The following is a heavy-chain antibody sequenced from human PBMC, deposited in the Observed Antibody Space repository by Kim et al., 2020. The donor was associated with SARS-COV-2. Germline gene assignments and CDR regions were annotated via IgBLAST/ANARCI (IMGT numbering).Heavy chain of an antibody. D-gene: IGHD4-17*01. CDR3: ARATGYGMDV. Sequence: GNTKYSQKFQGRVILTRDTSASTAYMELCSLRSEDTAVYYCARATGYGMDVWGQGTTVTVSS. CDR2: GNT. J-gene: IGHJ6*02. V-gene: IGHV1-3*01.